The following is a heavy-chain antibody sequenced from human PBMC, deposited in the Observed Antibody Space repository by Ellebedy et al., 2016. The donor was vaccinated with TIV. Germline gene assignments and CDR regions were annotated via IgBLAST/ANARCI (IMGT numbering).Heavy chain of an antibody. CDR3: AKTVAMGY. D-gene: IGHD5-12*01. CDR1: GFTFSSYA. Sequence: GESLKISCEASGFTFSSYAMSWVRQSPGKGLEWVSTICDNGDNTYYADSVKGRFTISRDNSKNTLSLQMNSLRAEETAIYYCAKTVAMGYWGQGTLVTVSS. V-gene: IGHV3-23*01. J-gene: IGHJ4*02. CDR2: ICDNGDNT.